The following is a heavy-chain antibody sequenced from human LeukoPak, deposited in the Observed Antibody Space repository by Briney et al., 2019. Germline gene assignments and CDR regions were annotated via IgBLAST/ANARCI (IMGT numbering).Heavy chain of an antibody. CDR2: IYYSGST. CDR1: GGSVSSGSYY. Sequence: SETLSLTCTVSGGSVSSGSYYWGWIRQPPGKGLEWIGSIYYSGSTYYNPSLKSRVTISVDTSKNQFSLRLSSVTAADTAVYYCAKARSTTRGTLFDYWGQGTLVTVSS. V-gene: IGHV4-39*01. CDR3: AKARSTTRGTLFDY. J-gene: IGHJ4*02. D-gene: IGHD1-1*01.